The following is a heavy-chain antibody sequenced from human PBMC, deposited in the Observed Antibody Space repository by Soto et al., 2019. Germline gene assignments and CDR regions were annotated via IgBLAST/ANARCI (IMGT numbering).Heavy chain of an antibody. Sequence: QVQLVQSGAEVKKPGSSVKVSCKASGGTFSSYTISWVRQAPGQGLEWMGRIIPILGIANYAQKFQGRVTITADKSTSTAYMELSSLRSEDTAAYYCARLIGAAGTRWFDPWGQGTLVTVSS. J-gene: IGHJ5*02. CDR1: GGTFSSYT. CDR3: ARLIGAAGTRWFDP. CDR2: IIPILGIA. V-gene: IGHV1-69*02. D-gene: IGHD6-13*01.